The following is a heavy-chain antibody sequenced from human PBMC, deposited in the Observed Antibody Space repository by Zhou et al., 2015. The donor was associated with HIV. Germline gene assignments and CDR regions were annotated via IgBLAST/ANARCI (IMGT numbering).Heavy chain of an antibody. CDR3: ATGIGIGIAAAGPFYYYMDV. CDR2: FDPEDGET. CDR1: GYTLTELS. J-gene: IGHJ6*03. V-gene: IGHV1-24*01. Sequence: QVQLVQSGAEVKKPGASVKVSCKVSGYTLTELSMHWVRQAPGKGLEWMGGFDPEDGETIYAQKFQGRVTMTEDTSTDTAYMELSSLRSEDTAVYYCATGIGIGIAAAGPFYYYMDVWGKGTTVTVSS. D-gene: IGHD6-13*01.